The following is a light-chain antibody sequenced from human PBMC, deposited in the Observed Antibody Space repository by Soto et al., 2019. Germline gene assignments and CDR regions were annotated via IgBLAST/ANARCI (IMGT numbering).Light chain of an antibody. CDR1: QGVSKY. V-gene: IGKV1-39*01. CDR3: QQAYSSPWT. Sequence: DIQLTQSPSSLSASVGDRVTITCRGSQGVSKYLNWYQQKPGRAPMLLMYATSNLQHGVPSRFSGSGSGPNFTLTIASLQPDDLGTYYCQQAYSSPWTFGQGTRVAIK. CDR2: ATS. J-gene: IGKJ1*01.